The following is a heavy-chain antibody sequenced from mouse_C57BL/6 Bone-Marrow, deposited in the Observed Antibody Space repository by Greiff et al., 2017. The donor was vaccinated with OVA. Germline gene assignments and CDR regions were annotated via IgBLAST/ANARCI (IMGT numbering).Heavy chain of an antibody. D-gene: IGHD2-1*01. J-gene: IGHJ2*01. V-gene: IGHV1-26*01. Sequence: EVQLQQSGPELVKPGASVKISCKASGYTFTGYYMNWVKQSHGKSLEWIGDINPNNGGTSYNQKFKGKATLTVDKSSSTAYMELRSLTSEDSAVYYCARGDGNYDYWGQGTTLTVSS. CDR3: ARGDGNYDY. CDR2: INPNNGGT. CDR1: GYTFTGYY.